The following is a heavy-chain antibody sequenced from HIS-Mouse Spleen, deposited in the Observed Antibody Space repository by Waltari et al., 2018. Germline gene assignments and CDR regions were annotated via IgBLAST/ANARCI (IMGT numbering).Heavy chain of an antibody. Sequence: QLQLQESGPGLVKPSETLSLTCTVSGGSISSSSYYWGWIRQPPGKGLEWIGSIYYSGSTYYTPSLKSRVTISVDTSKNQFSLKLSSVTAADTAVYYCARCITGTTGLDYWGQGTLVTVSS. CDR3: ARCITGTTGLDY. D-gene: IGHD1-7*01. CDR2: IYYSGST. J-gene: IGHJ4*02. CDR1: GGSISSSSYY. V-gene: IGHV4-39*07.